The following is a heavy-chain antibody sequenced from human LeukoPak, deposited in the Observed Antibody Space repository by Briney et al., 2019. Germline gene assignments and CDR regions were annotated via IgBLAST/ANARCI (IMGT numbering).Heavy chain of an antibody. Sequence: ASVKVSCKASGYTFTGYYMHWVRQAPGQEFEWMGWLSPNSGDTRFAQKFQGRVTMTRDTSISTVYMELSRLRSDDTAVYYCARATDISSWYLAYWGQGTLVTVSS. CDR1: GYTFTGYY. CDR3: ARATDISSWYLAY. D-gene: IGHD6-13*01. V-gene: IGHV1-2*02. J-gene: IGHJ4*02. CDR2: LSPNSGDT.